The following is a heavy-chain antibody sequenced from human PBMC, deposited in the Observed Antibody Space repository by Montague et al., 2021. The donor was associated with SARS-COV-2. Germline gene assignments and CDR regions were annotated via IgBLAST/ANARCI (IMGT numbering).Heavy chain of an antibody. CDR3: AHLIRYYDIFTGSPCDA. V-gene: IGHV2-5*01. D-gene: IGHD3-9*01. Sequence: PALVKPTQTLTLTCTFSGFSLSTPNVGVAWIRQPPGKALEWLAVIYSNGDKRYSPSLQRRLTITKDTSRNQVVVSLTNVDPLDTATYYCAHLIRYYDIFTGSPCDAGGQGTQVTVSS. CDR1: GFSLSTPNVG. J-gene: IGHJ5*02. CDR2: IYSNGDK.